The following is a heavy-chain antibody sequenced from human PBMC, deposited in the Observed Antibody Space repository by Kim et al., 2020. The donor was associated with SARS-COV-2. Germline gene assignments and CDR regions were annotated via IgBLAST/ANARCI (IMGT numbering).Heavy chain of an antibody. J-gene: IGHJ6*02. V-gene: IGHV3-33*01. D-gene: IGHD2-2*01. Sequence: KYSAHSVKGRFTISKDNSKNTLYLQMNSLRAEDTAVYYCARVVSHYYGMDVWGQGTTVTVSS. CDR2: K. CDR3: ARVVSHYYGMDV.